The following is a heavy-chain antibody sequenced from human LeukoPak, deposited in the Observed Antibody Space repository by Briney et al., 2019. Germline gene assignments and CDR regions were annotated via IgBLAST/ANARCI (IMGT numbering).Heavy chain of an antibody. V-gene: IGHV5-51*01. J-gene: IGHJ4*02. CDR3: ARQPGAGTD. D-gene: IGHD3/OR15-3a*01. CDR2: IFPADSDT. Sequence: GESLKISCHGSGYIFTSYRIGWVRQMPGKGLEWVGIIFPADSDTRYSPSFQGQVTISADKSISTAYLQWGSLKASDTAMYYCARQPGAGTDWGQGTLVTVSS. CDR1: GYIFTSYR.